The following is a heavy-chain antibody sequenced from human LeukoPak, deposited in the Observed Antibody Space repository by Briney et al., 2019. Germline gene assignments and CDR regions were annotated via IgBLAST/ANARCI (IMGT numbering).Heavy chain of an antibody. V-gene: IGHV3-21*01. J-gene: IGHJ3*02. D-gene: IGHD3-16*02. Sequence: PGGSLRLSCAASGFTFSSYSMNWVRQAPGKGLEWVSSISSSSSYIYYADSVKGRFTISRDNAKNSLYLQMNSLRAEDTAVYYCARETAYYDYVWGSYLPGGDAFDIWGQGTMVTVSS. CDR2: ISSSSSYI. CDR3: ARETAYYDYVWGSYLPGGDAFDI. CDR1: GFTFSSYS.